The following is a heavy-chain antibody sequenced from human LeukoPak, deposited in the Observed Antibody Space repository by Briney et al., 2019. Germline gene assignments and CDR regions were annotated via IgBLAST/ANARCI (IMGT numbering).Heavy chain of an antibody. CDR1: GGTFSSYA. D-gene: IGHD1-1*01. Sequence: ASVKVSCKASGGTFSSYAISWVRQAPGQGLEWMGRIIPIFGIANYAQKFQGRVTITADKSTSTAYMELSSLRSEDTAVYYCARRDRTGNAFDIWGQGTLATVSS. CDR2: IIPIFGIA. J-gene: IGHJ4*02. V-gene: IGHV1-69*04. CDR3: ARRDRTGNAFDI.